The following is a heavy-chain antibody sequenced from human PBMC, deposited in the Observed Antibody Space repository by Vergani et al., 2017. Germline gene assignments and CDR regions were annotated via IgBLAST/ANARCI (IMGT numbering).Heavy chain of an antibody. Sequence: QVQLVQSGAEVKKPGASVKVSCKASGYTFTSYYMHWVRQAPGQGLEWMGIINPSGGSTSYAQKFQGRVTMTRDTSTSTVYMELSSLRSEDTAVYYCARDPPGGWLQFPADYWGQGTLVTVSS. D-gene: IGHD5-24*01. CDR1: GYTFTSYY. J-gene: IGHJ4*02. V-gene: IGHV1-46*01. CDR2: INPSGGST. CDR3: ARDPPGGWLQFPADY.